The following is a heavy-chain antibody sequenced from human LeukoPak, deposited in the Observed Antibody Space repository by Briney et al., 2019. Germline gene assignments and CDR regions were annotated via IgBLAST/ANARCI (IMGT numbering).Heavy chain of an antibody. CDR3: ARAGDILTGSFDY. V-gene: IGHV3-48*03. Sequence: GGSLRLSCAASGFTFSSYEMNWVRQAPGKGLEWVSYISSSGSTIYYADSVKGRFTISRDNAKNSLYLQMNSLGAEDTAVYYCARAGDILTGSFDYWGQGTLVTVSS. J-gene: IGHJ4*02. CDR1: GFTFSSYE. CDR2: ISSSGSTI. D-gene: IGHD3-9*01.